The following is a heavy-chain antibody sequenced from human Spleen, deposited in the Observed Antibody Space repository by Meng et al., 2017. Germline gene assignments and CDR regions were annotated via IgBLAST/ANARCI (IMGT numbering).Heavy chain of an antibody. D-gene: IGHD2-15*01. CDR2: NYHSGTA. CDR1: GDSISRGAYY. J-gene: IGHJ4*02. Sequence: QVQLQESGPGLVKPSQTLSLTCTVSGDSISRGAYYWRWVRQPPGRGLEWIGYNYHSGTAYYNPSLKSRVTISVDTSENQFSLSLSSVTAADTAVYYCARWYCSGGTCYFIDYWGQGTLVTVSS. V-gene: IGHV4-31*03. CDR3: ARWYCSGGTCYFIDY.